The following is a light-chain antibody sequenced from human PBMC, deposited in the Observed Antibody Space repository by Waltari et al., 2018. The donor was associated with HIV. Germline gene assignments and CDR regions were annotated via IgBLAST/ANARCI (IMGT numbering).Light chain of an antibody. V-gene: IGKV1-39*01. J-gene: IGKJ3*01. CDR2: AAS. Sequence: DIQLTQSPSSLSASVADRVTIACRASQTISPYLNWYQQKPGKAPKLLISAASSVQSGVQSRFSGSASGTDFTLTINSLQPEDYATYDCQQSYSSPLTFGPGTKVEIK. CDR1: QTISPY. CDR3: QQSYSSPLT.